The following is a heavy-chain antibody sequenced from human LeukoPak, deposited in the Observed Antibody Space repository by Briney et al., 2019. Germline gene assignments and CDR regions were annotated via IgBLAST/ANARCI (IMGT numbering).Heavy chain of an antibody. CDR3: ARHDSGSYHSDFQY. V-gene: IGHV5-51*01. CDR1: GYSFTSYW. CDR2: IYPGDSDT. Sequence: GESLKISCKGSGYSFTSYWIGWVRQMTGKGLKWMGIIYPGDSDTRYSPSFQAQVTISADKSISTAYLQWSSLKASDTAMYYCARHDSGSYHSDFQYWGQGTLVSVSS. J-gene: IGHJ1*01. D-gene: IGHD1-26*01.